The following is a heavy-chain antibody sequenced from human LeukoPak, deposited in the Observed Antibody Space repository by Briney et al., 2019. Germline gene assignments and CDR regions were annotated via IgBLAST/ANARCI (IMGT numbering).Heavy chain of an antibody. V-gene: IGHV4-34*01. CDR1: GGSFSGYY. D-gene: IGHD1-26*01. CDR2: INHSGST. Sequence: SETLSLTCAVYGGSFSGYYWSWIRQPPGKGLEWIGEINHSGSTNYNPSLKSRVTISVDTSKNQFSLKLNSVTAADTAVYYCARMGARDYFGYWGQGTLVTVSS. J-gene: IGHJ4*02. CDR3: ARMGARDYFGY.